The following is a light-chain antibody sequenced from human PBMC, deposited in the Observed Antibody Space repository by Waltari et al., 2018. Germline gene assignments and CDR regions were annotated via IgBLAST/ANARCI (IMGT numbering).Light chain of an antibody. V-gene: IGLV1-40*01. Sequence: SVLTQPPSVSGAPGHRITISCTGTSPTIRAGHDVHSYLQLPGTAPKLLILGNNNRPSGVPDRFSASKSDTSASLAITGLQAEDEADYYCQSYDSSLSGVLFGGGTKLTVL. CDR2: GNN. CDR1: SPTIRAGHD. CDR3: QSYDSSLSGVL. J-gene: IGLJ2*01.